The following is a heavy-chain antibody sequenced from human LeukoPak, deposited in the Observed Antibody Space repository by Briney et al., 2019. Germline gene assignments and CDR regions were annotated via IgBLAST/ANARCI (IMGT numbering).Heavy chain of an antibody. CDR2: ISAYNGNT. J-gene: IGHJ5*02. V-gene: IGHV1-18*01. D-gene: IGHD3-9*01. Sequence: ASVKVSCKASGYTFTSYGISWVRQAPGQGLEWMGWISAYNGNTNYAQKLQGRVTMTTDTSTSTAYMELRSLRSDDTAVYYCARGIGEIYDILTGYSNWFDPWGQGTLVTVSS. CDR3: ARGIGEIYDILTGYSNWFDP. CDR1: GYTFTSYG.